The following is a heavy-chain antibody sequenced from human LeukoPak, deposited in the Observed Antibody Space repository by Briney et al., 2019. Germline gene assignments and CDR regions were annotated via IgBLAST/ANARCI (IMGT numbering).Heavy chain of an antibody. V-gene: IGHV4-4*07. CDR3: ARSGPIAVAGVDY. CDR2: IYSSGNT. CDR1: GGSISSYY. J-gene: IGHJ4*02. D-gene: IGHD6-19*01. Sequence: LETLSLTCIVSGGSISSYYWSWIRQPAGKGLEWIGRIYSSGNTNYNPSLKSRVTILVDKSKNQFSLKLSSVTAADTAVYYCARSGPIAVAGVDYWGQGTLITVSS.